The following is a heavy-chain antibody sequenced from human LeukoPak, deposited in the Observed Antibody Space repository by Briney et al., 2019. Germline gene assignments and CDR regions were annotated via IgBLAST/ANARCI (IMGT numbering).Heavy chain of an antibody. CDR2: IGSNGRTI. Sequence: GGSLRLSCAASGFTFSSYSMNWVRQAPGKGLEWVSYIGSNGRTIYYTDSVKGRFTISRDNAENSLYLQMHSLRAEDTAVYYCTRDLFSTYWGQGTLVTVSS. J-gene: IGHJ4*02. CDR1: GFTFSSYS. CDR3: TRDLFSTY. D-gene: IGHD2/OR15-2a*01. V-gene: IGHV3-48*04.